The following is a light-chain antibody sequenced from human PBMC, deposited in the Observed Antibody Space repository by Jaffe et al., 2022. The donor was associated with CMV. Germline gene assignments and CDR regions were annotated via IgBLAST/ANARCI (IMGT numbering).Light chain of an antibody. V-gene: IGKV1-27*01. Sequence: DIQMTQSPSSLSASVGDRVTITCRASQDISNFLAWYQQEPGKVPKLLIYAASTLQSGVPSRFSGSGSGTDFTLTISSLQPEDVATYYCQKYNSDPWTFGQGTKVEIK. CDR3: QKYNSDPWT. CDR1: QDISNF. J-gene: IGKJ1*01. CDR2: AAS.